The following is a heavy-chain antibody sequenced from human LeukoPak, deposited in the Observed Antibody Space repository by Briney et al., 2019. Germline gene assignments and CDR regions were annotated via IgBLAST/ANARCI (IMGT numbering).Heavy chain of an antibody. CDR1: GFTFSSYV. J-gene: IGHJ4*02. CDR3: AKGLAFSRKEIGILTGYNY. V-gene: IGHV3-23*01. Sequence: GGSLRLSCAASGFTFSSYVMTWVRQAPGKGLEWVSTISDSGGSTYYADSVKGRFTISRDTSKNTLYLQMNSLRAEDTAVYYCAKGLAFSRKEIGILTGYNYWGQGTLVTVSS. D-gene: IGHD3-9*01. CDR2: ISDSGGST.